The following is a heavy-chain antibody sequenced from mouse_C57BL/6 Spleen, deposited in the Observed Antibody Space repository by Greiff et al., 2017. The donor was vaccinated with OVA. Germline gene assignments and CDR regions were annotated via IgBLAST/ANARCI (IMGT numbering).Heavy chain of an antibody. CDR1: GYTFTSYW. CDR3: GRRGDGYYGDDY. CDR2: IYPGSGST. Sequence: QVQLQQPGAELVKPGASVKMSCKASGYTFTSYWITWVKQRPGQGLERIGDIYPGSGSTNYNEKFKSKATLTVDTSSSTAYMQLSSLTSEDSAVYYCGRRGDGYYGDDYWGQGTTLTVSS. V-gene: IGHV1-55*01. J-gene: IGHJ2*01. D-gene: IGHD2-3*01.